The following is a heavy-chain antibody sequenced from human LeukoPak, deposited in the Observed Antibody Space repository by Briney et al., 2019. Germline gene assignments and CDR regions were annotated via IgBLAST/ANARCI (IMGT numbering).Heavy chain of an antibody. CDR2: IIPIFGTA. D-gene: IGHD3-22*01. Sequence: GASVKVSCKASGGTFSSYAISWVRQAPGQGLEWMGGIIPIFGTANYAQKFQGRVTITADKSTSTAYMELSSLRSEDTAVYYCARDSPVIAGVWTNWFDPWGQGTLVTVSS. CDR1: GGTFSSYA. CDR3: ARDSPVIAGVWTNWFDP. V-gene: IGHV1-69*06. J-gene: IGHJ5*02.